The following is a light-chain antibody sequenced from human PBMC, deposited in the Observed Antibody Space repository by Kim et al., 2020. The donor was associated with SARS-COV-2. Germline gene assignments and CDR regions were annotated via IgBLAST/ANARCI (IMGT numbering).Light chain of an antibody. CDR1: QSISTF. J-gene: IGKJ4*01. CDR3: QQSDSTPLT. V-gene: IGKV1-39*01. Sequence: SASVGDRVTITCRASQSISTFLNWYQQKPGKAPKLLIYAASTLQSGVPSRFSGSGSGTDFTLTISSLQPEDFAAYYCQQSDSTPLTFGGGTKLEI. CDR2: AAS.